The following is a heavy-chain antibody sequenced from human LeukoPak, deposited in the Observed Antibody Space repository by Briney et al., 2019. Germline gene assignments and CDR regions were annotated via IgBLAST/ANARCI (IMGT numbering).Heavy chain of an antibody. CDR3: AKTGVYSSGLQNYYYYGMDV. D-gene: IGHD6-19*01. V-gene: IGHV3-43*02. CDR1: GFTFSSYG. CDR2: ISGDGGST. J-gene: IGHJ6*02. Sequence: GGSLRLSCAASGFTFSSYGMHRVRQAPGKGLVWVSLISGDGGSTYYADSVKGRFTISRDNSKNSLYLQMNSLRTEDTALYYCAKTGVYSSGLQNYYYYGMDVWGQGTTVTVSS.